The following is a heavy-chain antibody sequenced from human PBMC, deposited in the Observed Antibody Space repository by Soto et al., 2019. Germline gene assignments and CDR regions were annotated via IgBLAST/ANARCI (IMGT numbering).Heavy chain of an antibody. J-gene: IGHJ4*02. Sequence: EVQLLQSGGGSVQPGGSLRLSCAASGFTFSSDHMSWVRQTPEKGLEWVSGISPSGAATYFADSVKGRFSISRDNSKSSLYLQMNNLRAEDTAVYYCAKEVDVGSTMIDYWGQGTLVTVSS. CDR2: ISPSGAAT. V-gene: IGHV3-23*01. CDR1: GFTFSSDH. CDR3: AKEVDVGSTMIDY. D-gene: IGHD3-22*01.